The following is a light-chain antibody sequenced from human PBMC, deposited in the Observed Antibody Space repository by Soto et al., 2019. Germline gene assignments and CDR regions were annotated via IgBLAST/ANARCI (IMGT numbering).Light chain of an antibody. CDR2: DAS. J-gene: IGKJ2*01. CDR1: QSISSW. V-gene: IGKV1-5*01. CDR3: QQYNSYSEYT. Sequence: DIQMTQSPSTLSASVDDRVTITCRASQSISSWLAWYQQKPGKAPKLLIYDASSLESGVPSRFSGSGSGTEFTLTISSLQPDDFATYYCQQYNSYSEYTFGQGTKLEIK.